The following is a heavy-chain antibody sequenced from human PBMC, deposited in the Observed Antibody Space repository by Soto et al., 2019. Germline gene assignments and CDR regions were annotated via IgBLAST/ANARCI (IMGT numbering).Heavy chain of an antibody. V-gene: IGHV1-69*02. D-gene: IGHD2-2*01. CDR3: ASGYCSSTSCFPFAY. CDR2: IIPILGIA. J-gene: IGHJ4*02. CDR1: GGTFSSYT. Sequence: QVQLVQSGAEVKKPGSSVKVSCKASGGTFSSYTISWVRQAPGQGLEWMGRIIPILGIANYAQKFQGRVTITADKSTRRAYMELSSLRSEDTAVYYCASGYCSSTSCFPFAYWGQGTLVTVSS.